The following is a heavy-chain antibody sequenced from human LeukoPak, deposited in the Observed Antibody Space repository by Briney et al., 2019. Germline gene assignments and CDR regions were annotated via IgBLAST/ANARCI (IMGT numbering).Heavy chain of an antibody. CDR2: ITGNGGST. V-gene: IGHV3-23*01. CDR3: AKDAVAPGSGGDYFDY. Sequence: GGSLRLSCAASGFTFSSNAMSWVRQAPGKGLEWVSDITGNGGSTYYADSVKGRFTISRDNSKNTLSLQMNSLRAEDTAVYYCAKDAVAPGSGGDYFDYWGQGTLVTVSS. D-gene: IGHD3-10*01. J-gene: IGHJ4*02. CDR1: GFTFSSNA.